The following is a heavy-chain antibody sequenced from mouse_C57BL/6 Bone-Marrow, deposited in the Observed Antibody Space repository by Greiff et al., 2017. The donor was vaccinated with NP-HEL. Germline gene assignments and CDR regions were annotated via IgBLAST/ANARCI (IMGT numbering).Heavy chain of an antibody. J-gene: IGHJ3*01. CDR1: GYTFTGYW. CDR3: ARWLLPSGFAY. Sequence: VKLMASGAELMKPGASVKLSCKATGYTFTGYWIEWIGAILPGSGSSNYNEQFKGKATFTADTSSNTAYMQLSSLTTEDSAIYYFARWLLPSGFAYRGKGTLVTVSA. V-gene: IGHV1-9*01. D-gene: IGHD2-3*01. CDR2: ILPGSGSS.